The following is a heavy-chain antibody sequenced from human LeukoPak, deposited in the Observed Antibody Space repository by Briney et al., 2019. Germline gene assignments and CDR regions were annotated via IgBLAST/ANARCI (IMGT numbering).Heavy chain of an antibody. J-gene: IGHJ4*02. D-gene: IGHD5-12*01. CDR1: GYTFTDYY. CDR3: ARGRSTGYPYYFEY. CDR2: INPNSGGT. V-gene: IGHV1-2*02. Sequence: GASVKVSCKTSGYTFTDYYLHWVRQAPGQGLEWMGWINPNSGGTNYAQKFQGRVTMTRDTSIGTAYMELSGLRSEDTAVYYCARGRSTGYPYYFEYWGQGTLVTVSS.